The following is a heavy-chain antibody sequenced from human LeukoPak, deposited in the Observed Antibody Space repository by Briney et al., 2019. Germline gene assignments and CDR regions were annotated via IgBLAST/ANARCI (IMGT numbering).Heavy chain of an antibody. Sequence: GGSLRLSCASSGFTFSSYAMHWVRQAPGKGLEWVAVISYDGSNKYYADSVKGRFTISRDNSKNTLYLQMNSLRAEDTAVYYCASTTGLGDSSYYSYWGRGTLVTVSS. CDR1: GFTFSSYA. CDR3: ASTTGLGDSSYYSY. D-gene: IGHD3-10*01. V-gene: IGHV3-30-3*01. CDR2: ISYDGSNK. J-gene: IGHJ4*02.